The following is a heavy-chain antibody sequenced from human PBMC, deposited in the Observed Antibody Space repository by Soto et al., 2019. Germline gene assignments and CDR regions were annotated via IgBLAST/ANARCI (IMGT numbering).Heavy chain of an antibody. D-gene: IGHD3-10*01. CDR1: GNTFINYA. V-gene: IGHV1-69*06. J-gene: IGHJ6*02. CDR3: VRSPLLRGVVSGLVV. Sequence: QVQLVQSGAEVRKPGSSVKVSCGTSGNTFINYAISWVRQAPGQGLEWMGGIIPFSGTTSSTQTSQGVVTFTADIGMTTVYMELSRLKPRDTDVYYCVRSPLLRGVVSGLVVWGQGTTITVSS. CDR2: IIPFSGTT.